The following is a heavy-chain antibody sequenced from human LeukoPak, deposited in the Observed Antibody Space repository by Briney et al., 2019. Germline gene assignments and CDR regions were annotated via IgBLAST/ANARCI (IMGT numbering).Heavy chain of an antibody. D-gene: IGHD3-22*01. CDR2: ISYDGRTK. Sequence: GGSLRLSCAASGFTFNSYAIHWVRQAPGKGLEWVTIISYDGRTKYYADCVKGRFITSRDNSKNTLYPQMDSLRPEDTAVYYCVRGSSSFYDSSGYSYYFDNWGQGTLVTVSS. J-gene: IGHJ4*02. CDR1: GFTFNSYA. CDR3: VRGSSSFYDSSGYSYYFDN. V-gene: IGHV3-30*04.